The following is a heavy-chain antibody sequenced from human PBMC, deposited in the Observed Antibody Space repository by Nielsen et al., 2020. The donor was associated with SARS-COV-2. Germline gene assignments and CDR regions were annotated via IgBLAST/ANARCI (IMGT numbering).Heavy chain of an antibody. V-gene: IGHV3-48*03. J-gene: IGHJ6*02. D-gene: IGHD3-10*01. Sequence: WIRQPPGKGLEWVSAISSSGSTIYYADSVKGRFTISRDNAKNSLYLQMNSLRAEDTAVYYCARGSMVRGVTDYYYYGMDVWGQGTTVTVSS. CDR2: ISSSGSTI. CDR3: ARGSMVRGVTDYYYYGMDV.